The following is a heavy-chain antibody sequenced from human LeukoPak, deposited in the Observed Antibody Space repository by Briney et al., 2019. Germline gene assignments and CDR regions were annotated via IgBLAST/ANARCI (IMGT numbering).Heavy chain of an antibody. D-gene: IGHD3-10*01. CDR3: ARLSHRDFGYYYGSGSYYFDY. V-gene: IGHV4-39*01. J-gene: IGHJ4*02. CDR2: IYYSGST. Sequence: PSETLSLTCTVSGGSISSSSYYWGWIRQPPGKGLEWIGSIYYSGSTYYNPSLKSRVTISVDTSKNQFSLKLSSVTAADTAVYYCARLSHRDFGYYYGSGSYYFDYWGQGTLVTVSS. CDR1: GGSISSSSYY.